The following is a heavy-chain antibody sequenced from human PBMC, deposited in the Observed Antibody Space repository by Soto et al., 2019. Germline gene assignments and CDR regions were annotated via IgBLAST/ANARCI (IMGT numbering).Heavy chain of an antibody. CDR2: ISGSGGST. D-gene: IGHD3-22*01. CDR1: GFTFSSYA. CDR3: AISDYYDSSGYYFPFDY. Sequence: GGSLRLSCAASGFTFSSYAMSWVRQAPGKGLEWVSAISGSGGSTYYADSVKGRFTISRDNSKNTLYLQMNSLRAEDTAVYYCAISDYYDSSGYYFPFDYWGQGILVTVSS. V-gene: IGHV3-23*01. J-gene: IGHJ4*02.